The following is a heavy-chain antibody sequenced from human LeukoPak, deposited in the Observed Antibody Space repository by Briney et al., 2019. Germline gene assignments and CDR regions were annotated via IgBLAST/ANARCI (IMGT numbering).Heavy chain of an antibody. V-gene: IGHV4-59*01. Sequence: PSETLPLTCTVSGGSISSYYWSWIRQAPGKGLEWIGYIYHTGNTNCNPSLKSRVTISIDMAKNQFSLKLSSVTAADTAIYYCARGGRGSWYFDLWGRGTLVTVSS. J-gene: IGHJ2*01. CDR1: GGSISSYY. CDR2: IYHTGNT. CDR3: ARGGRGSWYFDL.